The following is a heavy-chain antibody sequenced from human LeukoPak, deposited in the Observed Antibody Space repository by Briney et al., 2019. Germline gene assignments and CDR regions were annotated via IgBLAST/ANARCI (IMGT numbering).Heavy chain of an antibody. V-gene: IGHV1-2*02. Sequence: ASVKVSCKASGYTFIGYYMHWVGQAPGQGLEWMGWINPNSGGTNYAQKFQDRVTMTRDTSISTAYMELSRLRSDDTAVYYRARGAGYSQSPPDYWGQGTLVTVSS. CDR1: GYTFIGYY. J-gene: IGHJ4*02. CDR3: ARGAGYSQSPPDY. CDR2: INPNSGGT. D-gene: IGHD1-26*01.